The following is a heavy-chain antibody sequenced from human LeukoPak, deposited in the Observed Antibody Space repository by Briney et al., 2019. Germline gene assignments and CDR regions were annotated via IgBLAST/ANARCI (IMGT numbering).Heavy chain of an antibody. CDR3: ARGDSSGYYDY. Sequence: PGGSLRLSCAASGFTFSHHYMSGIRQAPGKGLEWVSYISSSSTTIYYAESVKGRFTISRDNAKNSLYLEMNSLGDEDTAVYYCARGDSSGYYDYWGQGTLVTVSS. V-gene: IGHV3-11*04. CDR2: ISSSSTTI. CDR1: GFTFSHHY. J-gene: IGHJ4*02. D-gene: IGHD3-22*01.